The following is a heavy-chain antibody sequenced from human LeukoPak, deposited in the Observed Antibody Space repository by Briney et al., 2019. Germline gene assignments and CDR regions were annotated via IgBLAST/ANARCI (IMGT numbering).Heavy chain of an antibody. CDR2: INSLSPRAI. CDR3: AGHARGSYLVH. V-gene: IGHV3-11*01. Sequence: GGSLRLSCAASGFTFSDYYMSWIRQAPGKGLEWVSLINSLSPRAISYGDSVKGRFTTSRDDATNSLFLQMNSLKVEDTAIYYCAGHARGSYLVHWGQGILVTVSS. J-gene: IGHJ4*02. CDR1: GFTFSDYY. D-gene: IGHD6-6*01.